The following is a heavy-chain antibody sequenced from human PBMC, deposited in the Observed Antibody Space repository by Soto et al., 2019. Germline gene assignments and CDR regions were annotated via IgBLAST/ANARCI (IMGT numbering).Heavy chain of an antibody. V-gene: IGHV1-18*01. Sequence: ASVKVSCKASGYTFTSYAMHWVRQAPGQRLEWMGWISAYNGNTNYAQKLQGRVTMTTDTSTSTAYMELRSLRSDDTAVYYCARHPLTLRFLEWLLEYYFDYWGQGTLVTVSS. D-gene: IGHD3-3*01. CDR3: ARHPLTLRFLEWLLEYYFDY. CDR2: ISAYNGNT. CDR1: GYTFTSYA. J-gene: IGHJ4*02.